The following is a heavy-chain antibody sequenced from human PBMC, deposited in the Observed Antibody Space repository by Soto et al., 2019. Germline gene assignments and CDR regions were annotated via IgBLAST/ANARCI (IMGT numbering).Heavy chain of an antibody. Sequence: ASVKVSCKVSGYTLTELSMHWVRQAPGKGLEWMGGFDPEDGETIYAQKFQGRVTMTEDTSTDTAYMELSSLRSEDTAVYYCATGGPSSFYYDSSGYLPFDYWGQGTLVTVSS. CDR2: FDPEDGET. D-gene: IGHD3-22*01. V-gene: IGHV1-24*01. CDR1: GYTLTELS. CDR3: ATGGPSSFYYDSSGYLPFDY. J-gene: IGHJ4*02.